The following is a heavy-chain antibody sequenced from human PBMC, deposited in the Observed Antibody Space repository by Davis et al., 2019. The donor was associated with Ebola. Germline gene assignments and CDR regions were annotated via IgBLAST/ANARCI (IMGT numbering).Heavy chain of an antibody. J-gene: IGHJ4*02. CDR2: MWYDGSRQ. CDR1: GLIFSNYG. CDR3: AKLVVITHFPYFDY. V-gene: IGHV3-33*06. Sequence: GESLKISCAASGLIFSNYGMHWVRQAPGKGLEWVALMWYDGSRQYYADSVKGRFTVSRDNSRNILYLQMNSLRAEDTAVYYCAKLVVITHFPYFDYWGQGTLVTVSS. D-gene: IGHD3-22*01.